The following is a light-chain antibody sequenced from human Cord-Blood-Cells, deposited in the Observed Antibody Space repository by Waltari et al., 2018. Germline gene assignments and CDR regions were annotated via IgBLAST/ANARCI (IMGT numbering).Light chain of an antibody. CDR3: QSADSSGTYVV. CDR1: PLPKQY. V-gene: IGLV3-25*02. CDR2: KDS. Sequence: SYALTHPPSLSVPPGPTASTPCSGDPLPKQYAYWYQQKPGQAPVLVIYKDSERPPGIPERCSGASSGTTVTLTISGVQAEDEADYYCQSADSSGTYVVFGGGTKLTVL. J-gene: IGLJ2*01.